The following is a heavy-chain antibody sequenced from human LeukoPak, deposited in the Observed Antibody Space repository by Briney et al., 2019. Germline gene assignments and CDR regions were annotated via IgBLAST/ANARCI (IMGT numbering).Heavy chain of an antibody. CDR1: GFTFSSYD. V-gene: IGHV3-30*02. CDR3: AREANNYGDHTMMI. CDR2: IRYDGSNK. Sequence: GGSLRLSCAASGFTFSSYDMHWVRQAPGKGLEWVAFIRYDGSNKYYADSVKGRFTISRDNSKNTLYLQMNSLRAEDTAVYYCAREANNYGDHTMMIWGQGTLVTVSS. D-gene: IGHD4-17*01. J-gene: IGHJ4*02.